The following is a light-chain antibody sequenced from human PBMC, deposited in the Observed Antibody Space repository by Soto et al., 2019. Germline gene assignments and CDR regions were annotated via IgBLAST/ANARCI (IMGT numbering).Light chain of an antibody. CDR1: QSISSS. CDR3: QKYNNWPKT. J-gene: IGKJ1*01. V-gene: IGKV3-15*01. Sequence: EIVMTQSPATLSVSPGERATLSCRASQSISSSLAWYRQRPGQAPRLLIYGTTTRAAGVTSSFSGSGYGAEFTLNISSLQSEDFVFYYCQKYNNWPKTFGQGTKVEIK. CDR2: GTT.